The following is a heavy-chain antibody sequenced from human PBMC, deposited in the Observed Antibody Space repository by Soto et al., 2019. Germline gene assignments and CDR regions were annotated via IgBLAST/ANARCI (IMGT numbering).Heavy chain of an antibody. CDR1: GFTFSSYG. V-gene: IGHV3-33*01. Sequence: GGSLRLSCAASGFTFSSYGMHWVRQAPGKGLEWVAVIWYDGSNKYYADSVKGRFTISRDNSKNTLYLQMNSLRAEDTAVYYCARGLGDDRQQLDYWGQGTLVTVSS. CDR3: ARGLGDDRQQLDY. J-gene: IGHJ4*02. CDR2: IWYDGSNK. D-gene: IGHD6-13*01.